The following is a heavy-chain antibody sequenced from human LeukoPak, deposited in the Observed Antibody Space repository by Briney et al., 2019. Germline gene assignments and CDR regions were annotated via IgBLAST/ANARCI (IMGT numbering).Heavy chain of an antibody. Sequence: SETLSLTCTVSGGSISSYYWSWIRQPPGKGLEWIGYIYYSGSTNYNPSLKSRVTISVDTSKNQFSLKLSSVTAGDTAVYYCARHNYYSNYGVWFDPWGQGTLVTVSS. D-gene: IGHD4-11*01. CDR1: GGSISSYY. V-gene: IGHV4-59*08. J-gene: IGHJ5*02. CDR2: IYYSGST. CDR3: ARHNYYSNYGVWFDP.